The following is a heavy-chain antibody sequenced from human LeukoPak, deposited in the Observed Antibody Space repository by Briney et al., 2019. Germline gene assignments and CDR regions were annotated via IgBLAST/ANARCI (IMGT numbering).Heavy chain of an antibody. J-gene: IGHJ4*02. V-gene: IGHV3-30*18. CDR3: AKGAVDTAMVSDY. CDR1: GFTFSSYG. Sequence: PGGSLRLSCAASGFTFSSYGMHWVRQAPGKGLEWVAVISYDGSNKYYADSVKGRFTISRDNPKNTLYLQMNSLRAEDTAVYYCAKGAVDTAMVSDYWGQGTLVTVSS. D-gene: IGHD5-18*01. CDR2: ISYDGSNK.